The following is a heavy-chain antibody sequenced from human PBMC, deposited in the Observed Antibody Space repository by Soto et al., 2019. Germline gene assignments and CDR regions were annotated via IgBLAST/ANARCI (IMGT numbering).Heavy chain of an antibody. CDR3: AKDRAQLWPYYYYGMDV. J-gene: IGHJ6*02. D-gene: IGHD5-18*01. V-gene: IGHV3-30*18. CDR1: GFTFSSYG. Sequence: QVQLVESGGGVVQPGRSLRLSCAASGFTFSSYGMHWVGRAPGRGLEGGAVISYDGSNKYYADSVKGRFTISRDNSKNTLYLQMNSLRAEDTAVYYCAKDRAQLWPYYYYGMDVWGQGTTVTVSS. CDR2: ISYDGSNK.